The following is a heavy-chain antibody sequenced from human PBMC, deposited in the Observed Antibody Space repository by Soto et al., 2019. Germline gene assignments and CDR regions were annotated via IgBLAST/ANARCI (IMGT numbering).Heavy chain of an antibody. J-gene: IGHJ4*02. Sequence: GESLKISCKGSGYNFAGYWISWVRQMPGKGLELMGIIYPSDSDTRYRPSFQGQVTISADKSISSAYLQWSSLRASDTAMYYCARGGVSTRTFDYWGQGTPVTVSS. CDR1: GYNFAGYW. V-gene: IGHV5-51*01. CDR3: ARGGVSTRTFDY. D-gene: IGHD3-3*01. CDR2: IYPSDSDT.